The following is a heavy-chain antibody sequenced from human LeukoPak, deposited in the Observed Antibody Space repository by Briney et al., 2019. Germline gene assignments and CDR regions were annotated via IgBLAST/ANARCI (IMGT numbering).Heavy chain of an antibody. J-gene: IGHJ6*02. CDR1: GYTFASYG. D-gene: IGHD6-13*01. Sequence: ASVKVSCKASGYTFASYGISWVRQAPGQGLEGMGWISAYNGNTNFAQKLQGRVTMTTDTSTSTVYMELRSLRSDDTAVYYCARFAGTDYGMDVWGQGTTVTVSS. CDR2: ISAYNGNT. V-gene: IGHV1-18*01. CDR3: ARFAGTDYGMDV.